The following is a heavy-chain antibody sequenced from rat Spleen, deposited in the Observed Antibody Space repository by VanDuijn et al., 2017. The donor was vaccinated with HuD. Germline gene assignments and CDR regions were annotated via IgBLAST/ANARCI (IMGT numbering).Heavy chain of an antibody. CDR2: ITPSGITT. V-gene: IGHV5-19*01. J-gene: IGHJ4*01. Sequence: EVQLVESGGGLVLPGRSLKLSCAASGFSFSKFGMQWIRQTPTEGLQWVAAITPSGITTHYRDSMKGRFTISRENAKATLYLQMDSLRSEDTATYYCTRAAIDVMDAWGQGASVTVSS. CDR3: TRAAIDVMDA. CDR1: GFSFSKFG. D-gene: IGHD1-2*01.